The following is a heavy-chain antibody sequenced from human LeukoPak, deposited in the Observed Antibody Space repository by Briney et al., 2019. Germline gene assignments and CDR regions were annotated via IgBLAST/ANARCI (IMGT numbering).Heavy chain of an antibody. CDR1: GFTFSSHW. CDR3: SRGLSSREDY. D-gene: IGHD2-15*01. Sequence: GGGLRLSCAASGFTFSSHWMHWVRQAPGKGLVWVSRINSDGSTINYADSVKGRFTISRDNAKDTVYLQMNSLGAEDTAVYYCSRGLSSREDYWGQGTLVTVSS. J-gene: IGHJ4*02. CDR2: INSDGSTI. V-gene: IGHV3-74*01.